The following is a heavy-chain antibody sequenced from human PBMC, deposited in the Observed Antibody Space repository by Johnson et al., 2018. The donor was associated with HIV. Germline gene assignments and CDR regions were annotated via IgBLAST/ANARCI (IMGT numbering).Heavy chain of an antibody. J-gene: IGHJ3*02. CDR2: ISYDGSNK. CDR3: ARGRPNYYDSSGRYVPVAFDI. D-gene: IGHD3-22*01. CDR1: GFTVSSNY. Sequence: VQLVESGGGVVRPGGSLRLSCAASGFTVSSNYMSWVRQAPGKGLEWVAVISYDGSNKYYADSVKGRFTISSDNAKNTLYLQMNSLRAEDTAVYYCARGRPNYYDSSGRYVPVAFDIWGQGTMVTVSS. V-gene: IGHV3-30*03.